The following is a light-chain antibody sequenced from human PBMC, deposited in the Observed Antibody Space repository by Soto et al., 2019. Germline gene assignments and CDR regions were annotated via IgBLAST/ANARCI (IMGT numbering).Light chain of an antibody. V-gene: IGLV2-8*01. Sequence: QSALTQPPSASGSPGQSVTIPCTGTSSDVGGYNYVSWYQQHPGKVPKLLIYEVSKRPSGVPDRFSGSKSGNTASLTVSGLQAEDEADYYCSSYAGSNNLGVFGTGTKLTVL. CDR2: EVS. J-gene: IGLJ1*01. CDR3: SSYAGSNNLGV. CDR1: SSDVGGYNY.